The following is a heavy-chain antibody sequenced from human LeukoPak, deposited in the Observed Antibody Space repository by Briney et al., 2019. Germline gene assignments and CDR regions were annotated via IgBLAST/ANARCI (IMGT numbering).Heavy chain of an antibody. CDR1: GGTFSSYA. J-gene: IGHJ6*02. CDR3: ARQGDFWSGIYYYGMDV. CDR2: IIPILGIA. V-gene: IGHV1-69*04. D-gene: IGHD3-3*01. Sequence: SVKVSCKASGGTFSSYAISWVRQAPGQGLEWMGRIIPILGIANYAQKFQGRVTITADKSTSTAYMELSSLRSEDTAVYYCARQGDFWSGIYYYGMDVWGQGTTVTVSS.